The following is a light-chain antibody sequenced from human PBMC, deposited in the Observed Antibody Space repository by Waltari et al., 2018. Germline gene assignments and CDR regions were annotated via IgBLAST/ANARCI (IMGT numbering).Light chain of an antibody. CDR3: SSYTSSSIVV. CDR1: SSDVGGYNY. J-gene: IGLJ2*01. Sequence: QSALTQPASVSGSPGQSITISCTGTSSDVGGYNYVSWYQQHPGKAPKLMIYEVSNRPSGVSNRVPCSKSGNTASLTISGLQAEDEADYYCSSYTSSSIVVFGGGTKLTVL. CDR2: EVS. V-gene: IGLV2-14*01.